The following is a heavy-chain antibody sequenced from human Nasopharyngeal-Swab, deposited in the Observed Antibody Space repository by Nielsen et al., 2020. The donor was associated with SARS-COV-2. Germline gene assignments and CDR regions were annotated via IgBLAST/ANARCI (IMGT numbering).Heavy chain of an antibody. CDR2: INPSGGST. Sequence: ASVKVSCKASGYTFTSYYIHWVRQAPGQGLVWMGIINPSGGSTAYAQKFQGRVTMTRDTSTSTVYMELSSLRSEDTAVYYCARADCSGGGCYFFWFDPWGQGTPVTVSS. D-gene: IGHD2-15*01. CDR1: GYTFTSYY. J-gene: IGHJ5*02. CDR3: ARADCSGGGCYFFWFDP. V-gene: IGHV1-46*01.